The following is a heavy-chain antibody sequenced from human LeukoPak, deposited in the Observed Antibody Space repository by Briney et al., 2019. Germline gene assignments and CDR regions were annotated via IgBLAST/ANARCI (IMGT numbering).Heavy chain of an antibody. CDR2: IYHSGST. J-gene: IGHJ4*02. V-gene: IGHV4-30-2*01. CDR3: ASSSYYGDYPDY. CDR1: GFRFSDFY. D-gene: IGHD4-17*01. Sequence: LRLPCAASGFRFSDFYMSWIRRAPGKGLEWIGYIYHSGSTYYNPSLKSRVTISVDRSKNQFSLKLSSVTAADTAVYYCASSSYYGDYPDYWGQGTLVTVSS.